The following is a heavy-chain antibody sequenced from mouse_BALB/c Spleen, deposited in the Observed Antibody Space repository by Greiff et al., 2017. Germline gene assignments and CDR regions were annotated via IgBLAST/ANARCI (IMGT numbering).Heavy chain of an antibody. D-gene: IGHD2-4*01. CDR2: IDTSDSYT. V-gene: IGHV1-69*01. CDR3: ANYDYRKGCAY. CDR1: GYTFTDYW. J-gene: IGHJ3*01. Sequence: QVQLQQPGAELVMPGASVKMSCKASGYTFTDYWMHWVKQRPGQGLEWIGAIDTSDSYTSYNQKFKGKATLTVDETSSTAYMHLSSLTSEVSAVYYCANYDYRKGCAYWGQGTLVTVSA.